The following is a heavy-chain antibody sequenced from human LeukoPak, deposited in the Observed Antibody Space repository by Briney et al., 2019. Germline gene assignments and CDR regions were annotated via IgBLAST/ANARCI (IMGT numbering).Heavy chain of an antibody. Sequence: APGXXXGGVSYIIRRGRTIYYADSVQGRFTISSDNAKNSFFLQMNNLRAEDTAVYYCARVGGARDYWGQGTLVTVSS. V-gene: IGHV3-11*01. CDR3: ARVGGARDY. CDR2: IIRRGRTI. J-gene: IGHJ4*02. D-gene: IGHD1-26*01.